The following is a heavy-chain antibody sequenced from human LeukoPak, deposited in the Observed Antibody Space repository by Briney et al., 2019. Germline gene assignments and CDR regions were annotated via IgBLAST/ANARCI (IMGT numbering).Heavy chain of an antibody. D-gene: IGHD1-26*01. J-gene: IGHJ4*02. Sequence: GGSLRLSCEASGFTFSSNGMHWVRQAPGKGLEWVAVIWYDGSDKYYADSVKGRFTISRDNSKNTLYLQMNSLRAEDTAVYYCARSLEWELPYFDYWGQGTLVTVSS. V-gene: IGHV3-33*01. CDR2: IWYDGSDK. CDR3: ARSLEWELPYFDY. CDR1: GFTFSSNG.